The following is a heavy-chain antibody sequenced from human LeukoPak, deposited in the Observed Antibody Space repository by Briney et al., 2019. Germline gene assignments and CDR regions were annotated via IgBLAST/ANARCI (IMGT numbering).Heavy chain of an antibody. CDR3: ATGLDGWFSSEAFDY. CDR2: FDPEDGET. Sequence: GASVKVPCKVSGYTLTELSMHWVRQAPGKGLEWMGGFDPEDGETIYAQKFQGRVTMTEDTSTDTAYMELSSLRSEDTAVYYCATGLDGWFSSEAFDYWGQGTLVTVSS. V-gene: IGHV1-24*01. CDR1: GYTLTELS. D-gene: IGHD3-10*01. J-gene: IGHJ4*02.